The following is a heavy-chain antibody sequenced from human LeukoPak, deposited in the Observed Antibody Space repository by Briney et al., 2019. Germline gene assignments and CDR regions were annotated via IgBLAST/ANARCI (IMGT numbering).Heavy chain of an antibody. D-gene: IGHD3-22*01. Sequence: GGSLRLSCAASGFTFSSYAMHWVRQAPGKGLEWVAVISYDGSNKYYADSVKGRFTISRDNSKNTLYLQMNSLRAEDTAVYYCARDHRYYYDSSGYYGSFDYWGQGTLVTVSS. CDR3: ARDHRYYYDSSGYYGSFDY. CDR2: ISYDGSNK. V-gene: IGHV3-30-3*01. CDR1: GFTFSSYA. J-gene: IGHJ4*02.